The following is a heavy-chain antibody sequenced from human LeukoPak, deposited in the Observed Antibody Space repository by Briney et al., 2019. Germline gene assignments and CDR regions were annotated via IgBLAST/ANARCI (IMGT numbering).Heavy chain of an antibody. J-gene: IGHJ4*02. D-gene: IGHD2-2*02. CDR3: ARGINSSVVPAAIDVLYY. CDR1: GGSFSVYY. V-gene: IGHV4-34*01. Sequence: KSSETLSLTCAVYGGSFSVYYWSWLRQPPGKGLEWIGEINHSGSTNYNPSLKSRVTLSVDTSKNQFSLKLSSVTAADSAVYYCARGINSSVVPAAIDVLYYCGQGTLVTVSS. CDR2: INHSGST.